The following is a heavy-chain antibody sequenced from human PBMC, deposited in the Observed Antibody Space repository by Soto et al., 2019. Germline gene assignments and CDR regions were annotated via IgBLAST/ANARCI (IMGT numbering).Heavy chain of an antibody. J-gene: IGHJ6*02. CDR1: GGTFSSYA. CDR2: IIPIFGTA. Sequence: SVKVSCKASGGTFSSYAISCVRQAPGQGLEWMGGIIPIFGTANYAQKFQGRVTITADESTSTAYTELSSLRSEDTAVYYCARSGSTYYDFWSGYRLQTRARSYYYYYYGMDVWGQGTTVTVSS. V-gene: IGHV1-69*13. CDR3: ARSGSTYYDFWSGYRLQTRARSYYYYYYGMDV. D-gene: IGHD3-3*01.